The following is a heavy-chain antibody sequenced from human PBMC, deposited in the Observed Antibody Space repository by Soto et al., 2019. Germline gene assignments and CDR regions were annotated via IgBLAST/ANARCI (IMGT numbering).Heavy chain of an antibody. CDR3: ARDLAGGQEYVLLWFGELLYPYGMDV. Sequence: GGSLRLSCAASGFTFSSYWMSWVRQAPGKGLEWVANIKQDGSEKYYVDSVKGRFTISRDNAKNSLYLQMNSLRAEDTAVYYCARDLAGGQEYVLLWFGELLYPYGMDVWGQGTTVTVSS. J-gene: IGHJ6*02. CDR2: IKQDGSEK. V-gene: IGHV3-7*05. CDR1: GFTFSSYW. D-gene: IGHD3-10*01.